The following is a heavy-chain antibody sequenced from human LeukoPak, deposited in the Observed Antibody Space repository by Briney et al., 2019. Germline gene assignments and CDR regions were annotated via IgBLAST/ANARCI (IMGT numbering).Heavy chain of an antibody. CDR3: LSDLDY. CDR2: IKSKTDGGTI. CDR1: GFNFSEAW. J-gene: IGHJ4*02. Sequence: PGGSLRLSCATSGFNFSEAWMTWVRQAPGKGLEWVGRIKSKTDGGTIDYSAHVKGRFTISRDDSKTTVYLQMFCLKTDDTGVYYCLSDLDYWGQGTVVTVSS. V-gene: IGHV3-15*01.